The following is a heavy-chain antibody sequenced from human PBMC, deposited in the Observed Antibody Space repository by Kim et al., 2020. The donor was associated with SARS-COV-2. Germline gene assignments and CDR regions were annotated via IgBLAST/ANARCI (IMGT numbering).Heavy chain of an antibody. D-gene: IGHD3-16*02. CDR3: ARLNDYVWGSYRPTGGAFDI. CDR2: IYTSGST. V-gene: IGHV4-4*07. CDR1: GGSISSYY. J-gene: IGHJ3*02. Sequence: ETLSLTCTVSGGSISSYYWSWIRQPAGKGLEWIGRIYTSGSTNYNPSLKSRVTMSVDTSKNQFSLKLSSVTAADTAVYYCARLNDYVWGSYRPTGGAFDIWGHGTMGTVSS.